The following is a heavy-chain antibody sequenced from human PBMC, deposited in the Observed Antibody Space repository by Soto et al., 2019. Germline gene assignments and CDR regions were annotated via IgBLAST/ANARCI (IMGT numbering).Heavy chain of an antibody. CDR1: GFTFSSYA. V-gene: IGHV3-30-3*01. CDR3: ARHEEGHRTIFGAGLFDY. J-gene: IGHJ4*02. Sequence: PGGSLRLSCAASGFTFSSYAMHWVRQAPGKGLEWVAVISYDGSNKYYADSVKGRFTISRDNSKNTLYLQMNSLRAEDTAVYYCARHEEGHRTIFGAGLFDYWGQGTLVTVSS. D-gene: IGHD3-3*01. CDR2: ISYDGSNK.